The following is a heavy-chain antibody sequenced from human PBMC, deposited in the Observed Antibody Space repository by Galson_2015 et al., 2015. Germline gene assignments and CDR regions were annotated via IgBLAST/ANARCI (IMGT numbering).Heavy chain of an antibody. CDR1: GFTVSSNY. V-gene: IGHV3-53*01. J-gene: IGHJ4*02. CDR2: IYSGGSK. CDR3: ARGHSGWYFDY. D-gene: IGHD6-19*01. Sequence: SLRLSCAASGFTVSSNYMSWVRQAPGRGLEWVSVIYSGGSKYYADSVKGRFTISRDNSKNTLYLQMNSLRAEDTAVYYCARGHSGWYFDYWGQGTLVTVSS.